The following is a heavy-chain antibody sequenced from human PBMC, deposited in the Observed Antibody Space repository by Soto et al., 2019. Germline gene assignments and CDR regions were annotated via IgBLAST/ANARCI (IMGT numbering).Heavy chain of an antibody. Sequence: EVQLVESGGGLAQPGGSLRLSCAASGFTLSSHWMHWVRQAPGKGLVWVSRINRDGSTINYDDSVRGRYTISRDSAKNTLSLQINSLRAEDTAVYYCARVADCTYSSNCNGRAAFDMWGQGTMVTVSS. CDR3: ARVADCTYSSNCNGRAAFDM. V-gene: IGHV3-74*01. D-gene: IGHD6-13*01. CDR2: INRDGSTI. J-gene: IGHJ3*02. CDR1: GFTLSSHW.